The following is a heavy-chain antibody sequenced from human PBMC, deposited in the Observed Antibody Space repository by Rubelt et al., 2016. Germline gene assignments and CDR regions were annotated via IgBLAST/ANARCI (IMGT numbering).Heavy chain of an antibody. CDR1: GGSFSGYY. D-gene: IGHD3-22*01. CDR3: ARGKEGLGVTMMDY. CDR2: INLSGST. Sequence: QVQLQQWGAGLLKPSETLSLTCAVYGGSFSGYYWSWIRQPPGKGLEWIGEINLSGSTNYNPSLKLRVTIAEDTAKKQFCLKLSAVTAEDAAVYYCARGKEGLGVTMMDYWGQGTLVTVSS. V-gene: IGHV4-34*01. J-gene: IGHJ4*02.